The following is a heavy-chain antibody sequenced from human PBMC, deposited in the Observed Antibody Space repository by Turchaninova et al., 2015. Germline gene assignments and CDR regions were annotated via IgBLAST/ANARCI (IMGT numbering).Heavy chain of an antibody. CDR3: ARLPNTIFGVAGGYFDL. D-gene: IGHD3-3*01. J-gene: IGHJ2*01. CDR2: VYYSGST. V-gene: IGHV4-39*01. Sequence: QLQLQESGPGLVKPSDALSLSCTVPGGSISGSSSYWGWIRPPPGKGPEWIGSVYYSGSTYYNPSLKSRVTTSVDTSKNQFSLKLSSVTAADTAIYYCARLPNTIFGVAGGYFDLWGRGTLVTVSS. CDR1: GGSISGSSSY.